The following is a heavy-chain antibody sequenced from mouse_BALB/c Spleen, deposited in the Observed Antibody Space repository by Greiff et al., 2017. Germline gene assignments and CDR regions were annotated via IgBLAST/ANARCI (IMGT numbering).Heavy chain of an antibody. J-gene: IGHJ4*01. CDR2: IRSGGSHT. V-gene: IGHV5-6*01. Sequence: EVLLVESGGGLVKPGGSLKLSCAASGFTFSSYGMSWVRQTPGKRLEWVATIRSGGSHTYYTDSVKGRFTISRDNAKNTLYLQMSSLKSEDTAMYYCARPYLELGTLAMDYWGQGTSVTVSS. D-gene: IGHD4-1*01. CDR3: ARPYLELGTLAMDY. CDR1: GFTFSSYG.